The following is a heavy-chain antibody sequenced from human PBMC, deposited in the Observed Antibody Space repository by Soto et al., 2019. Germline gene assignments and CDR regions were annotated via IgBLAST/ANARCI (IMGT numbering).Heavy chain of an antibody. J-gene: IGHJ6*03. CDR1: GGSFSGYY. CDR3: ARLWRGYSSSRYVHSGYLDV. V-gene: IGHV4-34*01. D-gene: IGHD6-13*01. CDR2: INHSGST. Sequence: SETLSLTCAVYGGSFSGYYWSWIRQPPGKGLEWIGEINHSGSTNYNPSLKSRVTISVDTSKNQFSLKLSSVTAADTAVYYCARLWRGYSSSRYVHSGYLDVWGKGTTVTVSS.